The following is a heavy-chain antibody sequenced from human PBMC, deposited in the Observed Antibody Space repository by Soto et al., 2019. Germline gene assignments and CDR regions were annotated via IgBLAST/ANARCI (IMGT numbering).Heavy chain of an antibody. CDR1: GYTFTNYW. CDR3: ARHLSCTGGSCYLVN. D-gene: IGHD2-15*01. CDR2: IYPGNSDT. Sequence: PGESLKISCEGSGYTFTNYWIGWVRQRPGKGLEWMGVIYPGNSDTRYSPSFQGQVTISADKSITTAYLQWSSLKASDTAMYYCARHLSCTGGSCYLVNWGQGTLVTVSS. V-gene: IGHV5-51*01. J-gene: IGHJ4*02.